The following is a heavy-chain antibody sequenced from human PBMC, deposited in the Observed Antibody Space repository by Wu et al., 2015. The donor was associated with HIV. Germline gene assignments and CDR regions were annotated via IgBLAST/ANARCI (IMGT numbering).Heavy chain of an antibody. CDR3: ARLWGGSTMLDY. V-gene: IGHV1-69*05. CDR2: IIPIYGTT. D-gene: IGHD3-10*02. J-gene: IGHJ4*02. CDR1: GGTFSNYA. Sequence: QVQLVQSGAEMKKPGSSVKVSCKASGGTFSNYAINWVRQAPGQGLEWMGGIIPIYGTTNYAQKFQGRVTITTDESTTIAYMELSSLRSEDTAVYYCARLWGGSTMLDYWGQGTLVTVSS.